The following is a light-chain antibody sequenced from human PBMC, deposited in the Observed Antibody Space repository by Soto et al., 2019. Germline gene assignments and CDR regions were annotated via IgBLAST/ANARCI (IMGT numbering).Light chain of an antibody. Sequence: EIVLTQSPGTLSLSPGERATLSCRASQSVSSSYLAWYQQKPGQAPRLLNYGASSRATGIPDRFSGSGSGTVFTLTISRLEPEDFAVYYWQQYGSSPPITFGQGTRLEIK. J-gene: IGKJ5*01. V-gene: IGKV3-20*01. CDR2: GAS. CDR1: QSVSSSY. CDR3: QQYGSSPPIT.